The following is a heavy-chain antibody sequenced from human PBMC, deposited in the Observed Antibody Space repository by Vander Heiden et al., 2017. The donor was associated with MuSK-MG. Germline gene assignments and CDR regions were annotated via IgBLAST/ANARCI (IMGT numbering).Heavy chain of an antibody. V-gene: IGHV3-21*01. CDR2: ISSSSSYI. CDR3: AREGPYTTVVTQSAFDI. J-gene: IGHJ3*02. D-gene: IGHD4-17*01. CDR1: GFTFSSYS. Sequence: EVQLVESGGGLVKPGGSLRLSCAASGFTFSSYSMNWVRQAPGKGLEWVSSISSSSSYIYYADSVKGRFTISRDNAKNSLYLQMNSLRAEDTAVYYCAREGPYTTVVTQSAFDIWGQGTMVTVSS.